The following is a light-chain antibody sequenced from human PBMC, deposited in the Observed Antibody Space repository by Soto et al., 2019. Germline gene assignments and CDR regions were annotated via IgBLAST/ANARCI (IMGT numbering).Light chain of an antibody. CDR1: SSDIGSYNY. V-gene: IGLV2-8*01. J-gene: IGLJ2*01. CDR2: EVS. CDR3: SSSAGSNTYVV. Sequence: QSALTQPPSASGSPGQSVTISCTGTSSDIGSYNYVSWYQQHPGKAPKLMIYEVSKRPSGVPDRFSGSKSGNTASLTVSGLQAEDESDYYCSSSAGSNTYVVFGGGTQLTVL.